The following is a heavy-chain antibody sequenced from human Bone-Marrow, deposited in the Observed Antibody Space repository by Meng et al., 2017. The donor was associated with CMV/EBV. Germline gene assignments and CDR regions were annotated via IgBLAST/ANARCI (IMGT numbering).Heavy chain of an antibody. CDR2: INPSGGST. CDR1: GYTFTSYY. CDR3: ASLGVTGTGDY. D-gene: IGHD3-16*01. V-gene: IGHV1-46*01. Sequence: ASVKVSCKASGYTFTSYYMHWVRQAPGQGLEWMGIINPSGGSTSYAQKFQGRVTMTRDTSTSTVYMELSSLRSEATAVYYCASLGVTGTGDYWGQGTLVTVSS. J-gene: IGHJ4*02.